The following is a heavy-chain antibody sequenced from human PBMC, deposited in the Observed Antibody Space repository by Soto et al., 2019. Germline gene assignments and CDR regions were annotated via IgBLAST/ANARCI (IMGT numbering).Heavy chain of an antibody. J-gene: IGHJ3*02. D-gene: IGHD2-15*01. CDR1: GFTFSSYA. V-gene: IGHV3-23*01. CDR3: AKDRRYCSGGSCYPMGGLAFDI. Sequence: QPGGSLRLSCAASGFTFSSYAMSWVRQAPGKGLEWVSAISGSGGSTYYADSVKGRFTISRDNSKNTLYLQMNSLRAEDTAVYYCAKDRRYCSGGSCYPMGGLAFDIWGQGTMVTVSS. CDR2: ISGSGGST.